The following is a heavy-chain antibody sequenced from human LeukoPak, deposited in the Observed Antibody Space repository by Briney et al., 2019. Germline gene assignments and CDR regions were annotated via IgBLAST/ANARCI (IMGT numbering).Heavy chain of an antibody. V-gene: IGHV3-66*02. CDR1: GFTVSSNY. J-gene: IGHJ1*01. CDR2: IYSGGST. Sequence: GGSLRLSCAASGFTVSSNYMSWVRQAPGKGLEWVSVIYSGGSTYYADSVKGRFTISRDNSKNTLYLQMNSLRAEDTAVYYCAKDIYYYDSSRYFQHWGQGTLVTVSS. D-gene: IGHD3-22*01. CDR3: AKDIYYYDSSRYFQH.